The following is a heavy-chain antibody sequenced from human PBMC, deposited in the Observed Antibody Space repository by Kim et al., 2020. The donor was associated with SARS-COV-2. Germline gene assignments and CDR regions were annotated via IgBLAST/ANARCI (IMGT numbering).Heavy chain of an antibody. CDR1: GGSISSGGYY. J-gene: IGHJ4*02. CDR2: IYYSGST. CDR3: ARAPVIRITIFGVVIDYFDY. Sequence: SETLSLTCTVSGGSISSGGYYWSWIRQHPGKGLEWLGYIYYSGSTYYNPSLKSRVTISVDTSKNQFSLKLSSVTAADTAVYYCARAPVIRITIFGVVIDYFDYWGQGTLVTVSS. D-gene: IGHD3-3*01. V-gene: IGHV4-31*03.